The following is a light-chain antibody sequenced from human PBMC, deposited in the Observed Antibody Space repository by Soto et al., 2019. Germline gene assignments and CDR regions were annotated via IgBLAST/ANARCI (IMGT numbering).Light chain of an antibody. CDR3: CAYAGRYTLL. CDR1: SSDVGTYDY. J-gene: IGLJ2*01. V-gene: IGLV2-11*01. Sequence: QSALTQPRSVSGSPEQSVTISCTGTSSDVGTYDYVSWYQQHPGKAPKLMIYDVSERPSGVPDRFSGSKSGNTASLTISGLQAEDEADYYCCAYAGRYTLLFGGGTQLTVL. CDR2: DVS.